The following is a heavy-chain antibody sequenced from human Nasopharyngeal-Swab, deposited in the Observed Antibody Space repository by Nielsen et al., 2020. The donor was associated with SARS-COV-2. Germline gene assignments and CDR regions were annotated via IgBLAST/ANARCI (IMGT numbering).Heavy chain of an antibody. Sequence: GESLKISCAASGFTFSSYWMSWVRQAPGKGLEWVANIKQDGSEKYYVDSVKGRFTISRDNAKNSLYLQMNSLRAEDTAVYYCARDSKVRVVGFDYGGQGTLVTVSS. V-gene: IGHV3-7*01. CDR1: GFTFSSYW. CDR3: ARDSKVRVVGFDY. CDR2: IKQDGSEK. J-gene: IGHJ4*02. D-gene: IGHD3-10*01.